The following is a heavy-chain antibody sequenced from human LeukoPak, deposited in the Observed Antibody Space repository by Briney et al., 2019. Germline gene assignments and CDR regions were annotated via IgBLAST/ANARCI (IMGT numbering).Heavy chain of an antibody. CDR2: IKKTGSET. J-gene: IGHJ4*02. Sequence: PGGSLRLSCAASGFTFSHFWMSWVRQAPGKGLEWVAYIKKTGSETYYVDSVKGRFTITRDNTRNSLFLQMYSLRAEDTAVFYCARDQYDTWSRRGNFDSWGQGTLVIVSS. CDR1: GFTFSHFW. D-gene: IGHD3-3*01. CDR3: ARDQYDTWSRRGNFDS. V-gene: IGHV3-7*03.